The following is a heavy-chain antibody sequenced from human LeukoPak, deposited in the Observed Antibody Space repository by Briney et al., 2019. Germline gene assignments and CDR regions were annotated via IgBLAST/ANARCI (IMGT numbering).Heavy chain of an antibody. Sequence: SETLSLTCAVYGGSFSGYYWSWIRQPPGKGLEWIGEINHSGSTNYNPSLKSRVTISVDTSKNQFSLKLSSVTAADTAVYYCARVDGYSYVSGNFYNYWFDPWGQGTLVTVSS. CDR1: GGSFSGYY. V-gene: IGHV4-34*01. J-gene: IGHJ5*02. D-gene: IGHD3-10*01. CDR2: INHSGST. CDR3: ARVDGYSYVSGNFYNYWFDP.